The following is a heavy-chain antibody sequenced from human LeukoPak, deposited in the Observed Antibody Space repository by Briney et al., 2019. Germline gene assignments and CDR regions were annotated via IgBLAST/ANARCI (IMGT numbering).Heavy chain of an antibody. CDR3: PRNSSSGFFAY. D-gene: IGHD6-6*01. CDR1: GYSIRNGDY. V-gene: IGHV4-38-2*01. CDR2: MYNSVSI. J-gene: IGHJ4*02. Sequence: PSETLSLTCVVSGYSIRNGDYWGWIRQSPGKGLEWIASMYNSVSIHYNPSLKSRVTILVDTSKNEFSLKMSSVTAADTAVYYWPRNSSSGFFAYWGQGALPPSPQ.